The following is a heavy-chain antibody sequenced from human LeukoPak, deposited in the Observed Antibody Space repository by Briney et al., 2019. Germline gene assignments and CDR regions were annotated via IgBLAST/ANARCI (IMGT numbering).Heavy chain of an antibody. CDR1: GASISHYY. CDR2: VHTRGGS. V-gene: IGHV4-4*09. D-gene: IGHD1-26*01. CDR3: ARLGSYHDF. J-gene: IGHJ4*02. Sequence: SETLSLTCTVSGASISHYYWSWIRQTPERGLEWMGHVHTRGGSTYYPSLKTRLTMSIDTSRSQLPLKLTSVTAADTAVYFCARLGSYHDFWGQGALVTVSS.